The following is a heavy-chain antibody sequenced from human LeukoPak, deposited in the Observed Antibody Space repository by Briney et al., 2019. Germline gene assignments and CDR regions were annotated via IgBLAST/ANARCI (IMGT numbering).Heavy chain of an antibody. CDR3: ARGGAGYCSSATCRPFYFDY. V-gene: IGHV4-59*01. CDR2: IYNSGNT. CDR1: SGSISSYY. J-gene: IGHJ4*02. Sequence: SETLSLTCTVSSGSISSYYWSWIRQPPGEGPEWIGFIYNSGNTNYNPSLKSRVTISVDTSKNQFSLKLSSVTAADTAVYYCARGGAGYCSSATCRPFYFDYLGQGTLVTVSS. D-gene: IGHD2-2*01.